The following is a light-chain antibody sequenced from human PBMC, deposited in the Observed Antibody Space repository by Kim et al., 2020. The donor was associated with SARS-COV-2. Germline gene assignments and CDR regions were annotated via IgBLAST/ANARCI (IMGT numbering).Light chain of an antibody. J-gene: IGLJ1*01. CDR3: QVWDSSSEHYV. V-gene: IGLV3-21*04. CDR2: YDD. CDR1: NIGSKS. Sequence: SYELTQPPSVSVAPGKTARITCGGNNIGSKSVHWYQQRPGQAPVLVIFYDDDRPSGIPERFSGSNSGNTAALTISRVEAGDEADYYCQVWDSSSEHYVFG.